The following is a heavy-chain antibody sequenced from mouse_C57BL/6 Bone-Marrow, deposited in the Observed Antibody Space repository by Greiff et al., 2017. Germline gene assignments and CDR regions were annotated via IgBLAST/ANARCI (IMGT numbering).Heavy chain of an antibody. J-gene: IGHJ3*01. V-gene: IGHV5-12*01. CDR1: GFTFSAYY. CDR2: ISNGGGST. Sequence: EVQLLESGGGLVQPGGSLKLSCAASGFTFSAYYMSWVRQTPEKRLEWVAYISNGGGSTYYPDTVKGRFTISRDNAKNALYLQMSRLKSEDTAMXYCSRHDLDWFADWGQGTLVTVSA. CDR3: SRHDLDWFAD. D-gene: IGHD2-13*01.